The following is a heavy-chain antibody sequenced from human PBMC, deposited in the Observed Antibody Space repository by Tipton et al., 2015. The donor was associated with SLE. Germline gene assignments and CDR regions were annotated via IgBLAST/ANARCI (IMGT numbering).Heavy chain of an antibody. CDR2: IIPMFGTA. CDR1: GYTFSSYA. J-gene: IGHJ6*03. D-gene: IGHD3/OR15-3a*01. CDR3: ARAPGLDRDYSYYYYMDV. V-gene: IGHV1-69*13. Sequence: QLVQSGPEVKKPGASVRVSCKASGYTFSSYAISWVRQAPGQGLEWMGGIIPMFGTANYAQKFQGRVTITADESTSTAYMELSSLRSEDTAVYYCARAPGLDRDYSYYYYMDVWGKGTTVTVSS.